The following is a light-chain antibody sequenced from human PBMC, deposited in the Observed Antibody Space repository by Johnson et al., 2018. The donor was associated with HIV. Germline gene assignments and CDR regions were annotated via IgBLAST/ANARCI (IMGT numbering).Light chain of an antibody. Sequence: QSVLTQPPSMSAAPGQKVTISCSGSSSNIGNNYASWYQQVPGTAPKLLIYDNHKRPSGIPDRFSGSKSGTSATLGITGLQTGDEADYYCGTWDNSLSAGVFGPGTKVTVL. CDR2: DNH. V-gene: IGLV1-51*01. CDR3: GTWDNSLSAGV. CDR1: SSNIGNNY. J-gene: IGLJ1*01.